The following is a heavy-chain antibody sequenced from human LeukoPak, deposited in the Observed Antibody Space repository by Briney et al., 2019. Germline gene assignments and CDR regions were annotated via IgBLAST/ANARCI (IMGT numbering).Heavy chain of an antibody. V-gene: IGHV4-39*07. Sequence: SETLSLTCTVSGGPISSSSYYWGWIRQPPGKGLEWIGTIYYTGSTYYNPSLKSRVTISVDTSKNQFSLKLSSVTAADTAVYYCARGGSVRTFDYWGQGTLVTVSS. J-gene: IGHJ4*02. D-gene: IGHD6-25*01. CDR3: ARGGSVRTFDY. CDR1: GGPISSSSYY. CDR2: IYYTGST.